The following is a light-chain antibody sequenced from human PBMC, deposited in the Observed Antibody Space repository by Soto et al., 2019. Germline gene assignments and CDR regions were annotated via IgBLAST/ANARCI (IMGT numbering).Light chain of an antibody. V-gene: IGKV1-5*01. J-gene: IGKJ1*01. CDR2: DAS. Sequence: DIQMTQSPSTLSASVGDRVTITCRASQSISNWLAWYQQKPGKAPKLLINDASSLERGVSSRFSGSGSGTEFTLTISSLQPDDFATYYCQQYNSYSRTFGQGTNVEIK. CDR3: QQYNSYSRT. CDR1: QSISNW.